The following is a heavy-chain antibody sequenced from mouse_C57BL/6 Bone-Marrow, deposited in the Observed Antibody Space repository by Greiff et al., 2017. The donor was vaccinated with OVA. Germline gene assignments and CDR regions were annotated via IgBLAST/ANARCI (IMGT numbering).Heavy chain of an antibody. CDR2: IYPGSGST. Sequence: QVQLQQPGAELVKPGASVKMSCKASGYTFTSYWITWVKQRPGQGLEWIGDIYPGSGSTNYNEKFKSKATLTVDTSSSTAYMQLSSLTSEDSAVYYGARTPYGSRHWYFDVWGTGTTVTVSS. V-gene: IGHV1-55*01. CDR1: GYTFTSYW. J-gene: IGHJ1*03. D-gene: IGHD1-1*01. CDR3: ARTPYGSRHWYFDV.